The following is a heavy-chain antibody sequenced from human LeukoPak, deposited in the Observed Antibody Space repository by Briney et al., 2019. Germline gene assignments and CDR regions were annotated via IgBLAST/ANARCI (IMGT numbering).Heavy chain of an antibody. Sequence: NTSETLSLTCTVSGGSIGSGSYYWTWIRQPAGKGLEWIGRIYSSGGTNYNPSLKSRVTISVDTSKKHFSLELSSVTAADTAMYYCARDSVLYYFDSWGQGTLVTVSS. J-gene: IGHJ4*02. V-gene: IGHV4-61*02. D-gene: IGHD6-6*01. CDR2: IYSSGGT. CDR1: GGSIGSGSYY. CDR3: ARDSVLYYFDS.